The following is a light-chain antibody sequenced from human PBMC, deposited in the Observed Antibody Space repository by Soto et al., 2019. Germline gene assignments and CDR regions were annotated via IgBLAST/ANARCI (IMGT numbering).Light chain of an antibody. CDR2: DVS. J-gene: IGLJ1*01. V-gene: IGLV2-14*01. Sequence: QSVLTQPASVSGSPGQSITISCTGTSSDVGGYNYVSWYQQHPGKAPKFMIYDVSNRPSGVSNLFSGSKSGNTASLTISGLQAEDEADYYCSSYTTSNTRQIVFGTGTKVTVL. CDR3: SSYTTSNTRQIV. CDR1: SSDVGGYNY.